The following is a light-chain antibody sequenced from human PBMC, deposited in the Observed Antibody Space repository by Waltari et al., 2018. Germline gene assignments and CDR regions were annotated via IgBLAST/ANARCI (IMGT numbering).Light chain of an antibody. V-gene: IGKV4-1*01. CDR1: QSVLYSSNNKNY. CDR3: QQFYSTRPT. Sequence: DIVMTQSPDSLAVSLGERATINCKSSQSVLYSSNNKNYLAWYQQKPGQPPKLLIYWAYTRESGVPDRCRCSGSRTDFTLTISSLQAEDVAVYYCQQFYSTRPTFGQGTKVEIK. CDR2: WAY. J-gene: IGKJ1*01.